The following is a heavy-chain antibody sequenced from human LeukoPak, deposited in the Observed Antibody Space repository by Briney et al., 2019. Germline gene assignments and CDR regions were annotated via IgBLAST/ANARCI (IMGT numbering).Heavy chain of an antibody. J-gene: IGHJ4*02. V-gene: IGHV3-21*05. CDR2: IHSSGDYI. D-gene: IGHD1-20*01. CDR3: AREYNSRATFDY. Sequence: PGGSLRLSCAASAAGVAFTSHSVSWVRQAPGKGLGWISYIHSSGDYIFYADSVKGRFTVSRDNARNSLYLQMNSLRAEDTAIYYCAREYNSRATFDYWGQGTLVTVSS. CDR1: AAGVAFTSHS.